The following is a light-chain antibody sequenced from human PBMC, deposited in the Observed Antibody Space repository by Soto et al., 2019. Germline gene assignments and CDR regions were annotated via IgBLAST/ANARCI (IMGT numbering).Light chain of an antibody. Sequence: DVHMTQSPSSLSASVGDRVTITCRASQGISRSLAWYQQKPGKAPKLLIYAASTLQSGVPSRFSGSGSGTAFTLTISSLQPEDVAIYYCQKYDSAPLTFGGGTKVEIK. J-gene: IGKJ4*01. V-gene: IGKV1-27*01. CDR3: QKYDSAPLT. CDR2: AAS. CDR1: QGISRS.